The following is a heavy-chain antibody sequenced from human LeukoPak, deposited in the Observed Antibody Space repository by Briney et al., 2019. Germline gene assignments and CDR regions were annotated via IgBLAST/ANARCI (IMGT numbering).Heavy chain of an antibody. CDR2: IYHSGST. D-gene: IGHD2/OR15-2a*01. J-gene: IGHJ4*02. CDR3: ARDWEYDYGDY. Sequence: SETLSLTCTVSGYSISSGYYWGWIRQPPGKGLEWIGSIYHSGSTYYNPSLKSRVTISVDTSKNQFSLKLSSVAAADTAVYYCARDWEYDYGDYWGQGTLVTVSS. CDR1: GYSISSGYY. V-gene: IGHV4-38-2*02.